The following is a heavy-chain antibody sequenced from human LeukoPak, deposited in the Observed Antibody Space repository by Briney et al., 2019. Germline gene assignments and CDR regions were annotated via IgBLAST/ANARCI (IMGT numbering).Heavy chain of an antibody. CDR3: ARRSAARDAFDI. CDR1: GFTFRSYW. V-gene: IGHV3-74*01. D-gene: IGHD6-6*01. Sequence: QPGGSLRLSCAASGFTFRSYWMHWVRQAPGKGLVWVSRIKSDGSSTSYADSVKGRFTISRDNAKNTLYLQMNSLRAEDTAVYYCARRSAARDAFDIWGQGTMVTGSS. J-gene: IGHJ3*02. CDR2: IKSDGSST.